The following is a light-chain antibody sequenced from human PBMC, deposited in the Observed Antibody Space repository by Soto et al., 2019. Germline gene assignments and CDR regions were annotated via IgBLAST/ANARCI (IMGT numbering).Light chain of an antibody. Sequence: DIQITQSPSSLSSSVVDIVTITCRASQSISSYLNWYQQKPGKAPKLLIYAASSLQSGVPSRFSGSGSGTDFTLTISSLQPEDFATYYCQQSYSTPQAFGQGTKVDIK. CDR2: AAS. CDR3: QQSYSTPQA. V-gene: IGKV1-39*01. CDR1: QSISSY. J-gene: IGKJ1*01.